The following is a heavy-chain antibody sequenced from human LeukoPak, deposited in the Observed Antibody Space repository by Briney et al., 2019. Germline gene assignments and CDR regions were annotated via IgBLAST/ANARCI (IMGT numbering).Heavy chain of an antibody. V-gene: IGHV3-23*01. CDR1: GFTFSNYA. D-gene: IGHD3-9*01. CDR3: AKWGDFDILTGYYVSDF. Sequence: GASLRLSCVASGFTFSNYAMSWVRQAAGKRLEWVSAVTGSGGSTYYADSVKGRFTISRDNSRNTLLLQMNSLRAEDTAIYYCAKWGDFDILTGYYVSDFWGQGTLVTASS. CDR2: VTGSGGST. J-gene: IGHJ4*02.